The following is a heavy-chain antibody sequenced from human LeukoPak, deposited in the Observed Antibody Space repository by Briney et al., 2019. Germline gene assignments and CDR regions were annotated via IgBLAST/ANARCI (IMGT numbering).Heavy chain of an antibody. J-gene: IGHJ4*02. CDR2: ISGGGGIT. D-gene: IGHD4-17*01. CDR1: GFAFSSYA. CDR3: AKGGSTVTTEDVVDY. Sequence: GRSLRLSCAACGFAFSSYAMSWVRQAPGKGLEWVSVISGGGGITNYADSVKGRFTISRDNSNNTLSLQMNSLRVEDTAVYYCAKGGSTVTTEDVVDYWGQGTLVTVSS. V-gene: IGHV3-23*01.